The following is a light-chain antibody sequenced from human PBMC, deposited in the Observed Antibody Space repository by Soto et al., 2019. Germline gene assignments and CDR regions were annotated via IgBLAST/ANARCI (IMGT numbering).Light chain of an antibody. V-gene: IGKV3-11*01. Sequence: EIVLTQSPATLSLSPGERATLSCRASQSISSYLACYQQKPDQAPRLLIYDASNRATGIPARFSGSGSGTDFTLTISSLEPEDFAVYYCHQPTTWPFTFGPGTKVDIK. CDR2: DAS. CDR1: QSISSY. J-gene: IGKJ3*01. CDR3: HQPTTWPFT.